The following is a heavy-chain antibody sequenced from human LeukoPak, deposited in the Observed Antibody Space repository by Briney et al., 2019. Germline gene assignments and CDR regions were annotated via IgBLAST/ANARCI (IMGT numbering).Heavy chain of an antibody. Sequence: ETLSLTCTVSGGSISNYYWSWVRQPPGKGLEWIGYIYYSGSTNYNPSLKSRVTISVDTSRNQFSLKLSSVTAADTAVYYCARLLPAVAGTSYFPHWGQGTLVTVSS. D-gene: IGHD6-19*01. J-gene: IGHJ1*01. CDR2: IYYSGST. V-gene: IGHV4-59*08. CDR3: ARLLPAVAGTSYFPH. CDR1: GGSISNYY.